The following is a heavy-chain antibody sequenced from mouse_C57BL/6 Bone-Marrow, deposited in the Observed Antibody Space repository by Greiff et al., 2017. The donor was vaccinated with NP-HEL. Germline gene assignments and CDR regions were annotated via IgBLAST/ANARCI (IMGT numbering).Heavy chain of an antibody. CDR3: ASPYGIGWAMDY. V-gene: IGHV5-6*01. CDR2: ISSGGSYT. Sequence: EVMLMESGGDLVKPGGSLKLSCAASGFTFSSYGMSWVRQTPDKRLEWVATISSGGSYTYYPDSVKGRFTISRDNAKNTLYLQMSSLKSEDTAMYYCASPYGIGWAMDYWGQGTSVTVSS. D-gene: IGHD1-1*02. J-gene: IGHJ4*01. CDR1: GFTFSSYG.